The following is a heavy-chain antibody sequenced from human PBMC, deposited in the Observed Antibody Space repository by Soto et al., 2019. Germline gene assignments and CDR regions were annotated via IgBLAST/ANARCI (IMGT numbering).Heavy chain of an antibody. D-gene: IGHD3-9*01. J-gene: IGHJ6*02. Sequence: QVQLQQWGAGLLKPSETLSLTCAVYGGSFSGYYWSWIRQPPGKGLEWIGEINHSGSTNYNPSLKSRVTISVDTSKNQFSLKLSSVTAADTAVYYCARTIVLRYFDWLHSPYYGMDVWGQGTTVTVSS. CDR1: GGSFSGYY. CDR3: ARTIVLRYFDWLHSPYYGMDV. CDR2: INHSGST. V-gene: IGHV4-34*01.